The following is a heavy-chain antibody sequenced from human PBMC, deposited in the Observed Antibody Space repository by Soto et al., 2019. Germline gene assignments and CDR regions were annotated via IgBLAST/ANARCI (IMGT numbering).Heavy chain of an antibody. J-gene: IGHJ4*02. CDR1: GYTFTSYG. V-gene: IGHV1-18*01. D-gene: IGHD3-9*01. CDR3: ARDGSADYDISTGYRQHFDE. Sequence: ASVKVSCKASGYTFTSYGISWVRQAPGQGLEWMGWISAYNGNTNYAQKLQGRVTMTTDTSTSTAYMELRSLRSDDTAVYYCARDGSADYDISTGYRQHFDEWGQRSPVTVSS. CDR2: ISAYNGNT.